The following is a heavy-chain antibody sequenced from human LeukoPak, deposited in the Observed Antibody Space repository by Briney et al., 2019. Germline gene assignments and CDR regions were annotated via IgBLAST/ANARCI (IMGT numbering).Heavy chain of an antibody. CDR2: ISAYNGNT. Sequence: ASVKVSCKASGYTFTSYGISWLRQAPGQGLEWMGWISAYNGNTNYAQKLQGRVTMTTDTSTSTAYMELRSLRSDDTAVYYCARLGYYYDSSGYPEYFQHWGQGTLVTVSS. CDR3: ARLGYYYDSSGYPEYFQH. D-gene: IGHD3-22*01. J-gene: IGHJ1*01. V-gene: IGHV1-18*01. CDR1: GYTFTSYG.